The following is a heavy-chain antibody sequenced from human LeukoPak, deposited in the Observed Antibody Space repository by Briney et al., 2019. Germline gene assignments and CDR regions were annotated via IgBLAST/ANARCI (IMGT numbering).Heavy chain of an antibody. CDR2: VSTYNSNT. J-gene: IGHJ4*02. CDR3: AGDRCSGGNCAFDS. D-gene: IGHD2-15*01. Sequence: ASVKVSCKTSGYSFTTYSINWVRQAPGQGLEWMGRVSTYNSNTKSAQKFQGRVTMTTDTSTSTVYMELASLSSDDTASYYCAGDRCSGGNCAFDSWGQGTLVTVSS. V-gene: IGHV1-18*01. CDR1: GYSFTTYS.